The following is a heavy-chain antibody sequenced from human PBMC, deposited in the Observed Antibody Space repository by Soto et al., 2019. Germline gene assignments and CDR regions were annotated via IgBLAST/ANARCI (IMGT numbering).Heavy chain of an antibody. Sequence: QVQLVQSGAEVKKPGSSVKVSCKAFGGTFSSYAISWVRQAPGQGLEWMGEIIPIFGTANYAQKSQGRVTITADESTSTAYMELSSLRSEDTAVYYCARDRGPSSGYYPYWFDPWGQGTLVTVSS. V-gene: IGHV1-69*12. CDR2: IIPIFGTA. J-gene: IGHJ5*02. CDR3: ARDRGPSSGYYPYWFDP. D-gene: IGHD3-22*01. CDR1: GGTFSSYA.